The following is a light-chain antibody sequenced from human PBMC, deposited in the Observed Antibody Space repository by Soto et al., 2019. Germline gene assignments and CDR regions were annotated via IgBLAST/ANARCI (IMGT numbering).Light chain of an antibody. J-gene: IGKJ2*01. V-gene: IGKV3-20*01. CDR2: DAS. CDR3: QRYGSSPPHT. Sequence: EIVMTQSPAILSVSPGERATLSCRASQSVSSNLAWYQQKPGQAPRLLIYDASSRATGIPDRFSGSGSGTDFTLTISRLESEDFGVYYCQRYGSSPPHTFGQGTRLEIK. CDR1: QSVSSN.